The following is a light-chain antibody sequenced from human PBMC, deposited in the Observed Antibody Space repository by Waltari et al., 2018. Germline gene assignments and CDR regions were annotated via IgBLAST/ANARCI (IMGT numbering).Light chain of an antibody. CDR2: EVS. Sequence: QSALTQPASVSGSPGQSITISCTVTSSDVGGYKDVSWYQQHPGKAPKLLIYEVSNRPAGVSARVSGSKSGITASLTISGLQAEDEADYYCSSYTSSSTVVFGGGTKLTVL. V-gene: IGLV2-14*01. J-gene: IGLJ2*01. CDR1: SSDVGGYKD. CDR3: SSYTSSSTVV.